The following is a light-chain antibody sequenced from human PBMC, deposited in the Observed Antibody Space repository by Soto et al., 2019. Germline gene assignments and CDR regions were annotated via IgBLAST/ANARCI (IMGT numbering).Light chain of an antibody. V-gene: IGKV3-20*01. CDR3: QQYGRSPLT. Sequence: EIVLTQSPGTLSLSPGERATLSCRASQSVNLNYLAWYQQKPGQAPRLLIYGASSMATGIPDRFSGSGSGTEFTLTVSRLEPEDFAVYYCQQYGRSPLTFGPGTKVDIK. J-gene: IGKJ3*01. CDR2: GAS. CDR1: QSVNLNY.